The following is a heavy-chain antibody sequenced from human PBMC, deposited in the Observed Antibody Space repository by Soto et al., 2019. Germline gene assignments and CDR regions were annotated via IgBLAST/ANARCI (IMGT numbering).Heavy chain of an antibody. CDR2: ISWNSGSI. CDR1: GFTFDDYA. J-gene: IGHJ6*02. V-gene: IGHV3-9*01. CDR3: AKDMGSNYYDSSGYYYCYGMDV. Sequence: GGSLRLSCAASGFTFDDYAMHWVRQAPGKGLEWVSGISWNSGSIGYADSVKGRFTISRDNAKNSLYLQMNSLRAEDTALYYCAKDMGSNYYDSSGYYYCYGMDVWGQGTTVTVSS. D-gene: IGHD3-22*01.